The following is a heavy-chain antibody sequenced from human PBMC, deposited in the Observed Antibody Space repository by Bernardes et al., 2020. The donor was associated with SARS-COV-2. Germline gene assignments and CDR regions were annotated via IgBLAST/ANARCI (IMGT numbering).Heavy chain of an antibody. CDR2: ISADSVTT. D-gene: IGHD5-18*01. Sequence: AAVKGSCKASGYTFTSYGISWVRQAPGQGLEWMGWISADSVTTAYAEKFQGRVTMTTDTSTSTAYMELRRLRSDDTAVYYCATVVGYTYGGGWFDPWGQGTLVIVSS. CDR1: GYTFTSYG. CDR3: ATVVGYTYGGGWFDP. J-gene: IGHJ5*02. V-gene: IGHV1-18*01.